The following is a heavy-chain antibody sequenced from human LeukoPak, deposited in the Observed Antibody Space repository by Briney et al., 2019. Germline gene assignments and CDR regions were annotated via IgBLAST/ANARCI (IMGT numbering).Heavy chain of an antibody. CDR2: INPSGGST. V-gene: IGHV1-46*01. CDR1: GYTFTSYY. CDR3: ARSIAVADDY. Sequence: ASVKVSCKASGYTFTSYYMHWVRQAPGQGLEWMGIINPSGGSTSYAQKFQGRVTMTRDTSTSTVYMELSSLRSEDMAVFYCARSIAVADDYWGQGTLVTVSS. J-gene: IGHJ4*02. D-gene: IGHD6-19*01.